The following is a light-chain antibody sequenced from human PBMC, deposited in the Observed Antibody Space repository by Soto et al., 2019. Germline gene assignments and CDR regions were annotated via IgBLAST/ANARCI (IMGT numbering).Light chain of an antibody. J-gene: IGKJ2*01. CDR2: DVS. CDR3: QQYFHYPVT. Sequence: DLQMTQSPSTLSAFVGDRVTITCRATQDINNWLAWYQQKPGKAPRLLIYDVSTFQTGVPSRFSGRGSGTEDTLIISSLQPDDVATYYCQQYFHYPVTFGRGTKVEIK. V-gene: IGKV1-5*01. CDR1: QDINNW.